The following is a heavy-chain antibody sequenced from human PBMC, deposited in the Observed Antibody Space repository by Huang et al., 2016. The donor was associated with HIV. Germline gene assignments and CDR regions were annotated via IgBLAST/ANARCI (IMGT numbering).Heavy chain of an antibody. Sequence: QVQLKQWGAGLLKPSETLSLTCAVYGGAFRGSSWTWIRQFPGKGLEWIGDINHNGKNIDNPSRCSCVTISTDTSKNHFSLHLAAVTAADTSLYYCARGFNYYASDNLGVYYFDSWGLGTLVTVSP. V-gene: IGHV4-34*02. J-gene: IGHJ4*02. D-gene: IGHD3-10*01. CDR1: GGAFRGSS. CDR2: INHNGKN. CDR3: ARGFNYYASDNLGVYYFDS.